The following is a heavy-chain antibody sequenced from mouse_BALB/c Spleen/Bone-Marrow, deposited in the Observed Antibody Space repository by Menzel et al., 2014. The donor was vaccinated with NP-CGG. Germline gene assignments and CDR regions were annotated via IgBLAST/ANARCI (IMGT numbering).Heavy chain of an antibody. CDR1: GYAFTNYL. V-gene: IGHV1-54*01. D-gene: IGHD1-1*01. Sequence: VMLVESGAELVRPGTSVKVSCKASGYAFTNYLIEWVKQRPGQGLEWIGVINPGSGGTNYNEKLKGKATLTADKSSSTAYMQLSSLTSDDSAVYFYARRITVVVPPAYWSQGTLVTVSA. CDR2: INPGSGGT. CDR3: ARRITVVVPPAY. J-gene: IGHJ3*01.